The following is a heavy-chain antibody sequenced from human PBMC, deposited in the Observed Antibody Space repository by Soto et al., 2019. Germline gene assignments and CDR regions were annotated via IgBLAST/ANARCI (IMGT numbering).Heavy chain of an antibody. CDR1: GYTFTGYY. V-gene: IGHV1-2*04. CDR3: ARDRRDGYNYYYYGMDV. J-gene: IGHJ6*02. CDR2: INPNSGVT. D-gene: IGHD5-12*01. Sequence: WASVKVSCKASGYTFTGYYMHWVRQAPGQGLEWMGWINPNSGVTNYAQKFQGWVTMTRDTSISTAYMELSRLRSDDTAVYYCARDRRDGYNYYYYGMDVWGQGTTVTVSS.